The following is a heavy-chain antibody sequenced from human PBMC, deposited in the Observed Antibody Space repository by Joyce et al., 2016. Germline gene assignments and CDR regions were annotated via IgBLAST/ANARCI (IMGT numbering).Heavy chain of an antibody. J-gene: IGHJ4*02. CDR1: GFTFSRYG. Sequence: QVQLVESGGGVVQPGRSLRLSCAASGFTFSRYGMHWVRQGPGKGMGWVGVISYDGSNKYYADSVKGRVTISRDNSKNTLYLQMNSLRTEETAVYYCARDQSWNNDSFDYWGQGTLVTVSS. D-gene: IGHD1/OR15-1a*01. CDR2: ISYDGSNK. V-gene: IGHV3-30*03. CDR3: ARDQSWNNDSFDY.